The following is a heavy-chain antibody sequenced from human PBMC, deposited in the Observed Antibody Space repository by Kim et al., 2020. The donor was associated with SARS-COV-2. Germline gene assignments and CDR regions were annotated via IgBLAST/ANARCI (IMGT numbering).Heavy chain of an antibody. CDR2: ISSSGSTI. V-gene: IGHV3-48*03. CDR3: ARDLGGVVVVAATPGAFDI. Sequence: GGSLRLSCAASGFTFSSYEMNWVRQAPGKGLEWVSYISSSGSTIYYADSVKGRFTISRDNAKNSLYLQMNSLRAEDTAVYYCARDLGGVVVVAATPGAFDIWGQGTMVTVSS. D-gene: IGHD2-15*01. CDR1: GFTFSSYE. J-gene: IGHJ3*02.